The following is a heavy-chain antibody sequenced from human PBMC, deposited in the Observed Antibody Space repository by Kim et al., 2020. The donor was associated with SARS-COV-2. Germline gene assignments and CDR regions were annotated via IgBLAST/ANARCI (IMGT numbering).Heavy chain of an antibody. CDR3: ARSISDIGSPHIGVYFLH. J-gene: IGHJ1*01. V-gene: IGHV3-7*01. CDR1: GFALSNYW. Sequence: GGSLRLSCEASGFALSNYWMSWVRQAPGKGLEWVASLRCERSGRFYADSVRGRFTISRDTAQNSLFLHMDNLGADDSAVYYCARSISDIGSPHIGVYFLHGGQGTLVTVSS. D-gene: IGHD5-12*01. CDR2: LRCERSGR.